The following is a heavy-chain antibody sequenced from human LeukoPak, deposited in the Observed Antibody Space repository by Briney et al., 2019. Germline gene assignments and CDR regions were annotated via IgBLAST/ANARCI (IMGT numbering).Heavy chain of an antibody. Sequence: GGSLRLSCAASGFTFSSYGMHWVRQAPGKGLEWVAFIRYDGSNKYYADSVKGRFTISRDNSKNTLYLQMNSLRAEDAAVYYCAKDPGVSYGDYIVRWGQGTLVIVSS. D-gene: IGHD4-17*01. CDR1: GFTFSSYG. CDR3: AKDPGVSYGDYIVR. V-gene: IGHV3-30*02. J-gene: IGHJ4*02. CDR2: IRYDGSNK.